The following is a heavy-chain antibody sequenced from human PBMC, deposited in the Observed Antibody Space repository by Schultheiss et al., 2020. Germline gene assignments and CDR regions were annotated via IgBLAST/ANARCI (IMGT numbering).Heavy chain of an antibody. CDR2: INHSGST. D-gene: IGHD5-18*01. J-gene: IGHJ4*02. Sequence: SETLSLTCAVYGGSFSGYYWSWIRQPPGKGLGWIGEINHSGSTNYNPSLKSRVTISVDTSKNQFSLKLSSVTAADTAVYYCARDAGDTAMVSGGGTFDYWGQGTLVTVSS. CDR3: ARDAGDTAMVSGGGTFDY. CDR1: GGSFSGYY. V-gene: IGHV4-34*01.